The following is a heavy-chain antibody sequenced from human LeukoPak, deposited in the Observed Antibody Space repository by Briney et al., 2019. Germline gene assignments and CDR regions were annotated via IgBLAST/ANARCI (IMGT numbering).Heavy chain of an antibody. Sequence: SETLSLTCTVSGGSISGNYYWSWIRQPAGKGLEWIGRIYARGNTNYNPSLKSRVTISVDTSKNQFSLKLSSVTAADTAVYFCARDSHAYFDAFDIWGQGTMVTVSS. V-gene: IGHV4-61*02. CDR2: IYARGNT. CDR3: ARDSHAYFDAFDI. D-gene: IGHD2/OR15-2a*01. CDR1: GGSISGNYY. J-gene: IGHJ3*02.